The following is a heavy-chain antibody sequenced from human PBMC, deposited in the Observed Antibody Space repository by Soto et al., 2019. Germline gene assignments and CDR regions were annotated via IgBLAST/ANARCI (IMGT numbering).Heavy chain of an antibody. CDR3: AREHKANSAMGLDY. CDR2: IWFDGTDK. D-gene: IGHD1-1*01. V-gene: IGHV3-33*01. Sequence: GWALRLSCAASGFTVSSYGMNWVRQAPGKGLGWLAVIWFDGTDKHYADPVRGRFTISRDNFKNTLYLQMNGLRAEDTALYYCAREHKANSAMGLDYCGQLTKGTASS. J-gene: IGHJ4*02. CDR1: GFTVSSYG.